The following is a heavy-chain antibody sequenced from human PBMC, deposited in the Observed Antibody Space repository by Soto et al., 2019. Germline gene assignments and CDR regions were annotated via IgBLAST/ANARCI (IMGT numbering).Heavy chain of an antibody. J-gene: IGHJ4*02. Sequence: EVQLVEAGGGLVKPGGSLRLSCVGSGLTLSDAWMNWVRQIPGKGPEWVGRIKEKSDGAVTDYAALAKGRSTISRDDSENTVYLQMNSLKTEDTAVYYCAREWFGDFVWGQGTLVTVSS. D-gene: IGHD3-10*01. CDR3: AREWFGDFV. V-gene: IGHV3-15*05. CDR2: IKEKSDGAVT. CDR1: GLTLSDAW.